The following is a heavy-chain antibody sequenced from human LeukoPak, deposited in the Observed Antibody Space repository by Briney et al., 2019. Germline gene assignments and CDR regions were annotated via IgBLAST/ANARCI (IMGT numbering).Heavy chain of an antibody. D-gene: IGHD5-12*01. CDR1: GFTFTSYG. CDR3: ARDHLAMIPSFFGEY. V-gene: IGHV1-18*01. CDR2: SSANNGNT. Sequence: GASVTVSCKSSGFTFTSYGFNWVRQAPGQGLEWMGWSSANNGNTIYAQILQGRGTMTTDTSTTTVYMELRSLRSDDTAAYYCARDHLAMIPSFFGEYWGQGALVTVSS. J-gene: IGHJ4*02.